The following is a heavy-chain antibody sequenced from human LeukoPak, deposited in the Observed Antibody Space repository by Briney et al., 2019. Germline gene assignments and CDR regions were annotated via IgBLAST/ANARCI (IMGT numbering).Heavy chain of an antibody. V-gene: IGHV4-59*01. CDR2: IYYSGST. J-gene: IGHJ4*02. Sequence: PSETLSLTCTVSGGSISSYYWSWIRQPPGKGLEWIAYIYYSGSTNYNPSLKSRVTISVDTSKNQFSLKLSSVTAADTAVYYCARVYHYYDSSGYYSIHDYWGQGTLVTVSS. CDR3: ARVYHYYDSSGYYSIHDY. D-gene: IGHD3-22*01. CDR1: GGSISSYY.